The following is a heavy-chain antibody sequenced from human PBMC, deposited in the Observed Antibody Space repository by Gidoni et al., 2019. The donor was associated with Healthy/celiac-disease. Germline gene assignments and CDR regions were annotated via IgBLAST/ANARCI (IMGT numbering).Heavy chain of an antibody. D-gene: IGHD3-10*01. CDR3: ARVDTMVRGVIG. CDR2: IYYSGST. CDR1: GGSISSSSYY. Sequence: QLQLQESGPGLVKPSETLSLTCTVSGGSISSSSYYWGWIRQPPGKGLAWIGSIYYSGSTYYNPSLKSRVTISVDTSKNQFSLKLSSVTAADTAVYYCARVDTMVRGVIGWGQGTLVTVSS. V-gene: IGHV4-39*07. J-gene: IGHJ4*02.